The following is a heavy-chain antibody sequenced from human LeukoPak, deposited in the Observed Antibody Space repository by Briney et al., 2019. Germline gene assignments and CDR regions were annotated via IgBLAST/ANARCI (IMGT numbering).Heavy chain of an antibody. CDR2: ITGSGGNT. Sequence: GGSLSLSCAASGFTFSNYAMSWVRQAPGKGLEWVSAITGSGGNTYYADSVKGRFTISRDNSKNTVFLQMNSLRAEDTVVYYCAKWGDYDVLTGYYVSDYWGQGTLVTVSS. V-gene: IGHV3-23*01. CDR1: GFTFSNYA. D-gene: IGHD3-9*01. J-gene: IGHJ4*02. CDR3: AKWGDYDVLTGYYVSDY.